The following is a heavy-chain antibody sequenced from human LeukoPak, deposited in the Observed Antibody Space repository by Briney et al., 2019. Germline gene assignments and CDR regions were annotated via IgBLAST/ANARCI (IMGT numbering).Heavy chain of an antibody. CDR1: GFTFNSYT. J-gene: IGHJ4*02. V-gene: IGHV3-21*01. Sequence: GGSLRLSCAASGFTFNSYTLNWVRQAPGKGLEWVASISSSGDYIYYADSMKSRFTISRDNAKNSLYLQMSSLRAEDTAVYYCARGTMVTVNFDYWGQGTLVTVSS. CDR2: ISSSGDYI. CDR3: ARGTMVTVNFDY. D-gene: IGHD4-11*01.